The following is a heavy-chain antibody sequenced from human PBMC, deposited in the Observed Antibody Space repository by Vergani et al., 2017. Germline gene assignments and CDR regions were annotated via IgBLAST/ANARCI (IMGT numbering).Heavy chain of an antibody. Sequence: QVQLVESGGGLVQPGRSLRPSCAALGFTFSSYAMHWVRQAPGKGLEWVAVISYDGSNKYYADSVKGRFTISGDNSKNTLYLQMNSLRAEDTAVYYCAGGELRYFGWLLSGFDYWGQGTLVTVSS. V-gene: IGHV3-30-3*01. D-gene: IGHD3-9*01. CDR3: AGGELRYFGWLLSGFDY. J-gene: IGHJ4*02. CDR1: GFTFSSYA. CDR2: ISYDGSNK.